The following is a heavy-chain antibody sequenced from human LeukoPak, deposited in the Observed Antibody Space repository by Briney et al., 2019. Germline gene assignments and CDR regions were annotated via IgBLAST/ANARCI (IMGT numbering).Heavy chain of an antibody. Sequence: ASVKVSCKASGYTFTGYYMHWVRQAPGQGLEWMGWINPNSGGTNYAQKFQGRVTMTRDTSISTAYMELSRLRSDDTAAYYCARDPLWFGELLGGNFDYWGQGTLVTVSS. V-gene: IGHV1-2*02. D-gene: IGHD3-10*01. CDR2: INPNSGGT. J-gene: IGHJ4*02. CDR1: GYTFTGYY. CDR3: ARDPLWFGELLGGNFDY.